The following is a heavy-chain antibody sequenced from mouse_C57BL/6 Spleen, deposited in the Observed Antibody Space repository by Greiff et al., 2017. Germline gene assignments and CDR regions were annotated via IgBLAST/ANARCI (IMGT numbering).Heavy chain of an antibody. V-gene: IGHV1-64*01. J-gene: IGHJ1*03. CDR1: GYTFTSYW. CDR2: IHPNSGST. Sequence: QVQLKQPGAELVKPGASVKLSCKASGYTFTSYWMHWVKQRPGQGLEWIGMIHPNSGSTNYNEKFKSKATLTVDKSSSTAYMQLSSLTSEDSAVYYCARDDDGYHHRYFDVWGTGTTGTVSS. CDR3: ARDDDGYHHRYFDV. D-gene: IGHD2-3*01.